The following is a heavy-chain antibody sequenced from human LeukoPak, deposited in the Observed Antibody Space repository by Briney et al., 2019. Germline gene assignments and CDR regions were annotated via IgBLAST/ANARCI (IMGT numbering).Heavy chain of an antibody. Sequence: GGSLRLSCAVSGFTFNTYWMSWVRQAPGKGLEWLANINQDGSEKYYVDSVKGRFTISRNNAKNSLYLQMNSLRAEDTAVYYCASGGGPFDFWGQGTMVTVSS. J-gene: IGHJ3*01. V-gene: IGHV3-7*01. CDR1: GFTFNTYW. CDR2: INQDGSEK. CDR3: ASGGGPFDF. D-gene: IGHD2-15*01.